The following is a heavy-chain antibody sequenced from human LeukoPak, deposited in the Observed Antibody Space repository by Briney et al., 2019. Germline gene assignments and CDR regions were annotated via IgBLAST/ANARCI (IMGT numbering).Heavy chain of an antibody. V-gene: IGHV5-51*01. CDR1: GYXFTNYW. Sequence: GESLKISCNGSGYXFTNYWIGWVRQMPGKGLEWMGIIYPGDSDTRYSPSFRGQVTISADKSISTAYLQWSSLKASDTAVYYCARHPTGREEDSFEIWGQGTMVIVSS. J-gene: IGHJ3*02. CDR3: ARHPTGREEDSFEI. CDR2: IYPGDSDT. D-gene: IGHD1-1*01.